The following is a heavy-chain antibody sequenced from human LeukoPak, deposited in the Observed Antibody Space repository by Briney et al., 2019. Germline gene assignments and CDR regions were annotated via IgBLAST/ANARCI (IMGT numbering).Heavy chain of an antibody. V-gene: IGHV4-4*07. Sequence: PSETLSLTCTVSGSSISGYYWNWIRQPAGKGLEWIGRLHPSGATNYNPSLKSRITMSLDTSKNQFSLKLSSVTAADTAVYYCARDGRIAAAGFDYWGQGTLVTVSS. CDR1: GSSISGYY. CDR2: LHPSGAT. D-gene: IGHD6-13*01. J-gene: IGHJ4*02. CDR3: ARDGRIAAAGFDY.